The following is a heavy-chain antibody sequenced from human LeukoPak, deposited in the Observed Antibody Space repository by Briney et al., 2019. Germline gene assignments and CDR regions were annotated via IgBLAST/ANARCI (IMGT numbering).Heavy chain of an antibody. J-gene: IGHJ5*02. D-gene: IGHD3-9*01. CDR2: IWYDGSNK. CDR3: ARENYDILTGYYKRWFDP. V-gene: IGHV3-33*01. Sequence: PGGSLRLPCAASGFTFSSDGMHWVRQAPGKGLEWVAVIWYDGSNKYYADSVKGRFTISRDNSKNTLYLQMNSLRAEDTAVYYCARENYDILTGYYKRWFDPWGQGTLVTVSS. CDR1: GFTFSSDG.